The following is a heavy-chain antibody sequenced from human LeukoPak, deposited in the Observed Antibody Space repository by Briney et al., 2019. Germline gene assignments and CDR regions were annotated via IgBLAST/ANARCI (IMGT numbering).Heavy chain of an antibody. CDR1: GFTFSSYA. CDR2: IYYSGST. J-gene: IGHJ6*02. V-gene: IGHV4-59*01. CDR3: ARGLEDYYGMDV. Sequence: PGGSLRLSCAASGFTFSSYAMSWIRQPPGKGLEWIGYIYYSGSTNYNPSLKSRVTISVDTSKNQFSLKLSSVTAADTAVYYCARGLEDYYGMDVWGQGTTVTVSS.